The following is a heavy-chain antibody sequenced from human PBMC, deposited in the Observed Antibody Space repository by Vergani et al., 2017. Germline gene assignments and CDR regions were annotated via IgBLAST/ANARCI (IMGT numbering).Heavy chain of an antibody. CDR3: ARDLIGRTGSSSSEGWFDP. CDR2: IDPSDSYT. D-gene: IGHD6-6*01. CDR1: GYSFTSYW. J-gene: IGHJ5*02. Sequence: EVQLVQSGAEVKKPGESLRISCKGSGYSFTSYWISWVRQMPGKGLEWMGRIDPSDSYTNYSPSFQGHVTISADKSISTAYLQWSSLKASDTAMYYCARDLIGRTGSSSSEGWFDPWGQGTLVTVSS. V-gene: IGHV5-10-1*03.